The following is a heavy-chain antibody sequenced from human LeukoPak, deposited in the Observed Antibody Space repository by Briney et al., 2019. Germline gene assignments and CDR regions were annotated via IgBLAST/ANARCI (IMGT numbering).Heavy chain of an antibody. V-gene: IGHV4-34*01. CDR3: AGAVAGYDFWSGLHGNWFDP. CDR1: GGSFSGYF. CDR2: INHSGST. J-gene: IGHJ5*02. D-gene: IGHD3-3*01. Sequence: SETLTLTCAVYGGSFSGYFWSWIRQPPGKGLEWIGEINHSGSTNYNPSLKSRVTISVDTSKNQFSLKLSSVTAADTAVYYCAGAVAGYDFWSGLHGNWFDPWGQGTLVTVSS.